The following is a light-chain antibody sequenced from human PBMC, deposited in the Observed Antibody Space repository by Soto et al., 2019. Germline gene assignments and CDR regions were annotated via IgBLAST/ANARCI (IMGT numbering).Light chain of an antibody. CDR1: QSVTTQ. CDR3: QRYNNWHPLT. CDR2: SAS. V-gene: IGKV3-20*01. J-gene: IGKJ4*01. Sequence: EIVMTQSPGTLSLSPGETATLSCRASQSVTTQLAWYQQKRGRAPRLIIHSASRRATGIPDRISGSGSGTDFTLTISRVEPEDVAVYYCQRYNNWHPLTFGGGTKVDIK.